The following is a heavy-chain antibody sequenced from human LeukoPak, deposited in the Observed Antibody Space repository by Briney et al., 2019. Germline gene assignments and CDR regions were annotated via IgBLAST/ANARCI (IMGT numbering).Heavy chain of an antibody. J-gene: IGHJ2*01. CDR3: AREFGGVIVSYWYFDL. D-gene: IGHD3-16*02. CDR2: IYYSGST. V-gene: IGHV4-39*07. CDR1: GGSISSSSYY. Sequence: SETLSLTCTVSGGSISSSSYYWGWIRQPPGKGLEWIGSIYYSGSTYYNPSLRSRVTISVDTSKNQFSLKLSSVTAADTAVYYCAREFGGVIVSYWYFDLWGRGTLVTVSS.